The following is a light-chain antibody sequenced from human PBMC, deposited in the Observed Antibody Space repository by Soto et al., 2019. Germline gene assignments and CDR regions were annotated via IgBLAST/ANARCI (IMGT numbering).Light chain of an antibody. Sequence: ILMTQTQLSLPVTPGEPASISCRSSQSLLYSNGYSYLDWYLQMPGQSPQLLIYLGSDRASGVPDRFSGSGSGTDFTLTINSLQAADVAVYYCQQYYSTPLPFGGGTKVDTK. V-gene: IGKV2-28*01. J-gene: IGKJ4*01. CDR3: QQYYSTPLP. CDR2: LGS. CDR1: QSLLYSNGYSY.